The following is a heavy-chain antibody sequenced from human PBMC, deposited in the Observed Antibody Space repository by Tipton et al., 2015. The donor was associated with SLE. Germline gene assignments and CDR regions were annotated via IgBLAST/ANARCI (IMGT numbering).Heavy chain of an antibody. CDR3: ARDRINWGNAFDI. V-gene: IGHV1-2*02. CDR1: GYTFTDHY. CDR2: INPESGGT. D-gene: IGHD7-27*01. J-gene: IGHJ3*02. Sequence: QVQLVQSGAEVKKSGASVKVSCKASGYTFTDHYIHRVRLAPGQGPQWLGWINPESGGTNYAQNFQGRVFLTSDTSVSAVYMELRSLTFDDTTVYYCARDRINWGNAFDIWGQGTQVTVSS.